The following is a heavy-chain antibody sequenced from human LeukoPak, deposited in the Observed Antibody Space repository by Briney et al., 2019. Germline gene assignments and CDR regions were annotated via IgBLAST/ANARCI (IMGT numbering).Heavy chain of an antibody. J-gene: IGHJ4*02. CDR1: GYTFTSYG. CDR3: ARDQEEGSGRSIYDY. CDR2: ISAYNGNT. Sequence: ASVKVSCKASGYTFTSYGISWVRQAPGQGLEWMGWISAYNGNTNYAQKLQGRVTMTTDTPTSTAYMELRSLTSDDTAVYYCARDQEEGSGRSIYDYWGQGTLVTVSS. V-gene: IGHV1-18*01. D-gene: IGHD6-19*01.